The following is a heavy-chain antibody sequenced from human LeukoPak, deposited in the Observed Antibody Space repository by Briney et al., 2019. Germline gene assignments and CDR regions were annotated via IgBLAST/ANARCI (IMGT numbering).Heavy chain of an antibody. J-gene: IGHJ4*02. Sequence: PSETLSLTCTVSGGSMSTSSYYWGWIRQPPGKGLEWLGSIYYSGATYYDPSLKSRVTISVGTSKNQFSLQLSSATAADTAVYHCANKRTPDYGSASYFDYWGQGILVTVSS. CDR3: ANKRTPDYGSASYFDY. D-gene: IGHD3-10*01. V-gene: IGHV4-39*01. CDR1: GGSMSTSSYY. CDR2: IYYSGAT.